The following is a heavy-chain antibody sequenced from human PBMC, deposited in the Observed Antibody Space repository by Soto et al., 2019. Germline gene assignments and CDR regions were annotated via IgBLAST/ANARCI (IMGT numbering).Heavy chain of an antibody. CDR3: AHSRCGGDCLRSYSSHYYYGMDV. Sequence: QITLKASGPTLVNPTQTLTLTCTFSGFSLSTGGVGVGWIRQPPGKALEWLALMYWDDDQRYSPSLKSRLTVTKDTAKNQVGLTMTNMDPVDTATYYCAHSRCGGDCLRSYSSHYYYGMDVWGQGTTVTVSS. CDR1: GFSLSTGGVG. V-gene: IGHV2-5*02. J-gene: IGHJ6*02. CDR2: MYWDDDQ. D-gene: IGHD2-21*02.